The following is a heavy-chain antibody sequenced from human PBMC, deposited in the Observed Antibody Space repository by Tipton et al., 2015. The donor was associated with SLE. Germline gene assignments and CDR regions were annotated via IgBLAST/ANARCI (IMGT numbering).Heavy chain of an antibody. CDR1: GASVRSTNW. Sequence: TLSLTCAVSGASVRSTNWWTWVRQSPGKGLEWIGDIYLGETTDYNPSLESRVTISRDNSKNTLYLQMTSLRPEDTAIYFYARDRDGFNTWGFDYWGQGTLV. J-gene: IGHJ4*02. CDR3: ARDRDGFNTWGFDY. V-gene: IGHV4-4*01. CDR2: IYLGETT. D-gene: IGHD5-24*01.